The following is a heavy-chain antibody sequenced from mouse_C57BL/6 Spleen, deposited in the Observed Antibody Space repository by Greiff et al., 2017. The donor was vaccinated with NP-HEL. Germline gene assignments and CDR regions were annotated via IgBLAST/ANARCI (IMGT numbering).Heavy chain of an antibody. D-gene: IGHD1-1*01. Sequence: EVKLVESEGGLVQPGNSMKLSCTASGFTFSDSYMAWVRQFPDTGLEWVANINYDGSSTYYLDSLTSRFIISRDNAKNILYLQMSSLKSEDTATYYCARVYGTGFAYWGQGTLVTVSA. CDR3: ARVYGTGFAY. J-gene: IGHJ3*01. CDR2: INYDGSST. CDR1: GFTFSDSY. V-gene: IGHV5-16*01.